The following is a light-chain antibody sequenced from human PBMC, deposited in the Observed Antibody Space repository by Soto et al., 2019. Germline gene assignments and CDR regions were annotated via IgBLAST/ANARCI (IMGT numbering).Light chain of an antibody. V-gene: IGKV1-17*01. CDR1: QGIRND. CDR3: QQHDKLPPA. J-gene: IGKJ1*01. CDR2: IAS. Sequence: DIQMTQSPSSLSASVGDRVTISCRASQGIRNDLAWYQQKPGKAPKGLIYIASSLHSGVPSRFSGSGSGTDFTLTISSLQSEDFAVYYCQQHDKLPPAFGQGTKVDLK.